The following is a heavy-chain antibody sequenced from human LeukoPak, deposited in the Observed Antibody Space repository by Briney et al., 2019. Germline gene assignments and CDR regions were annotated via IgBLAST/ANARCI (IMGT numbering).Heavy chain of an antibody. Sequence: SETLSLTCTVSGGSFSTYYWSWIRQPPGKGLEWIGYIYHSGSTNYNPSLKSRVTISVDTSKNQFSLKLSSVTAADTAMYYCAREKIGTGTVLGKDYYYMDVWGKGTTVTVSS. CDR2: IYHSGST. J-gene: IGHJ6*03. V-gene: IGHV4-59*12. D-gene: IGHD3-16*01. CDR3: AREKIGTGTVLGKDYYYMDV. CDR1: GGSFSTYY.